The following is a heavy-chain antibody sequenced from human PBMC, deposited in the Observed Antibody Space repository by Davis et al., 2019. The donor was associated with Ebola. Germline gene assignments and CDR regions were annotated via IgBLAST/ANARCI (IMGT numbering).Heavy chain of an antibody. CDR2: IIPIFGTA. CDR1: GGTFSSYA. Sequence: SVKVSCKASGGTFSSYAISWVRQAPGQGLEWMGGIIPIFGTANYAQKFQGRVTITADESTSTAYMELSSLRSEDTAVYYCARPDSSGYKADFDYWGQGTLVTVSS. J-gene: IGHJ4*02. V-gene: IGHV1-69*13. D-gene: IGHD3-22*01. CDR3: ARPDSSGYKADFDY.